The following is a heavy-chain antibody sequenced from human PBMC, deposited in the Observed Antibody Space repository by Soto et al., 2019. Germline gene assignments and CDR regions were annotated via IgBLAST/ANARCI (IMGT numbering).Heavy chain of an antibody. Sequence: PGGSLRLSCSASGFTFSNYAMHWVRQAPGEVLEFVSAISSNGGSTFYADSVKDRFTISRDNSINTLYLQLGSLRPDDTAVYYCAKDALAVAGKRLKIDYWGLGTLVTVSS. J-gene: IGHJ4*02. D-gene: IGHD6-19*01. V-gene: IGHV3-64D*08. CDR2: ISSNGGST. CDR3: AKDALAVAGKRLKIDY. CDR1: GFTFSNYA.